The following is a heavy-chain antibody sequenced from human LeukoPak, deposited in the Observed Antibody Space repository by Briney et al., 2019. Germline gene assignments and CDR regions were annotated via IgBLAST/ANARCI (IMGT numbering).Heavy chain of an antibody. CDR1: GGSINSSSYY. D-gene: IGHD3-22*01. CDR3: GRQKYYDNNAYHDGIDY. J-gene: IGHJ4*02. V-gene: IGHV4-39*07. CDR2: IYYSGTT. Sequence: PSETLSLTCTVSGGSINSSSYYWGWIRQPPGKGLEWIGSIYYSGTTYYNPSLKSRVTISVDTSKNQFSLKLSSVTAADTAVYYCGRQKYYDNNAYHDGIDYWGQGTLVTVSS.